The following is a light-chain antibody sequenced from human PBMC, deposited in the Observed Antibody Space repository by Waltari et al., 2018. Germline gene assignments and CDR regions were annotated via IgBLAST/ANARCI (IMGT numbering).Light chain of an antibody. V-gene: IGKV3-11*01. Sequence: EIVLTQSPATLSLSPGERATLSCRASQSVSSYLGWYQQKPGQAPRLLIYDASNSATRIPARFSGSGSGTDFTLTISSLEFEDCAVYYCQQRANWPLTFGGGTKVEIK. CDR2: DAS. J-gene: IGKJ4*01. CDR3: QQRANWPLT. CDR1: QSVSSY.